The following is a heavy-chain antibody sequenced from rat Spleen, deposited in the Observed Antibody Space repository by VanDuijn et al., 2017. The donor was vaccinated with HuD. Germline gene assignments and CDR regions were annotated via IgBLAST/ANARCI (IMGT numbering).Heavy chain of an antibody. D-gene: IGHD1-1*01. V-gene: IGHV5-20*01. CDR3: TTSTTVLYWYFDF. J-gene: IGHJ1*01. CDR2: ISHDSRSS. CDR1: GFSLISYS. Sequence: VQLKESGPGLVQPSQTLSLTCTVSGFSLISYSVSWVRQPPGKGLEWVATISHDSRSSYYRDSVKGRLIISRDNAKSSLYLQMDSLRSEDTATYYCTTSTTVLYWYFDFWGPGTMVTVSS.